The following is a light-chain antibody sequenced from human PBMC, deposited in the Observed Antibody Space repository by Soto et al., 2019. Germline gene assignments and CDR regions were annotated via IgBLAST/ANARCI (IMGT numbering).Light chain of an antibody. Sequence: QSALTQPASVSGSPGQSITISCTGTSSDVGGYNYVSWYQQHPGKAPKLMIYDVSNRPSGVSNRFSGSKSGNTASLTISGLQAEDEPDYYCSSYTGSSTVVFGGGTQLTVL. V-gene: IGLV2-14*01. CDR3: SSYTGSSTVV. J-gene: IGLJ2*01. CDR2: DVS. CDR1: SSDVGGYNY.